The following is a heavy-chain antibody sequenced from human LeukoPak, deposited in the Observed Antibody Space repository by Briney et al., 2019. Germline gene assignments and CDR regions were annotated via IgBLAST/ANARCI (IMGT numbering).Heavy chain of an antibody. V-gene: IGHV4-59*12. Sequence: PSETLSLTCTVSGGSISSYYWSWIRQPPGKGLEWIGYIYYSGSTNYNPSLKSRVTISVDTSKNQFSLKLSSVTAADTAVYYCASSSGWYGPNWFDPWGQGTLVTVSS. CDR2: IYYSGST. CDR3: ASSSGWYGPNWFDP. D-gene: IGHD6-19*01. CDR1: GGSISSYY. J-gene: IGHJ5*02.